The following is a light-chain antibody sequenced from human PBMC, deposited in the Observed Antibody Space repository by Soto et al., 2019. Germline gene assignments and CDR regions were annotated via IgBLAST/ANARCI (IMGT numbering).Light chain of an antibody. J-gene: IGKJ1*01. CDR2: DVS. V-gene: IGKV1-5*01. CDR1: QSIDTW. CDR3: QQYSDYWT. Sequence: DIPMTQSPSTLSASVGDTVTITCRARQSIDTWLAWYQQKAGKAPKFLIYDVSTLESGVPSRFSGSGSGTEFTLTISGLQPDDFETYFCQQYSDYWTFGQGTKVE.